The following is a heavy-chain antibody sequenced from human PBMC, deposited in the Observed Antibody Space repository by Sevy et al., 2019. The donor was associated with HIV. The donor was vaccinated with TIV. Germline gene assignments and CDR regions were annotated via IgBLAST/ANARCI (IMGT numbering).Heavy chain of an antibody. CDR3: ARGGDGVVPSPIIGVGPWTRYGYFDL. CDR2: VNHSGSN. Sequence: SETLSLTCAVSGGSFSGYSWDWIRRPPGKGLEWIGEVNHSGSNNYNPSLKSRVTISVDTYKNQFSLKVNFVTAADTAVYYCARGGDGVVPSPIIGVGPWTRYGYFDLWGRGTLVTVSS. CDR1: GGSFSGYS. V-gene: IGHV4-34*01. J-gene: IGHJ2*01. D-gene: IGHD3-3*01.